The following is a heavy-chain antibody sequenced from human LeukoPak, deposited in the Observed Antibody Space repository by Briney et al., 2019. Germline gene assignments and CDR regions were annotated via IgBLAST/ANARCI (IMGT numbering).Heavy chain of an antibody. CDR3: AREPPTITVVRESLDY. D-gene: IGHD3-10*01. CDR2: INPNSGGT. CDR1: GYTFTGYY. J-gene: IGHJ4*02. Sequence: ASVKVSCKASGYTFTGYYMHWVRQAPGQGLEWMGWINPNSGGTNYAQKFQGRVTMTRDTSISTAYMELSRLRSDDTAVYYCAREPPTITVVRESLDYWGQGTLVTVSS. V-gene: IGHV1-2*02.